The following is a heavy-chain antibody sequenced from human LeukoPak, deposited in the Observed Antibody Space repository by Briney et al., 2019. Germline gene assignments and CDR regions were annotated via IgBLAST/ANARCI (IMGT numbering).Heavy chain of an antibody. D-gene: IGHD4-17*01. CDR2: ISGSGTST. V-gene: IGHV3-23*01. CDR3: ASVDDYGDFFDY. J-gene: IGHJ4*02. Sequence: GGSLRLSCVASGFTFSNYVMNWVHQAPGKGLECVSSISGSGTSTYYADSVKGRFTSSRDNSKNTLYLQMNSLRAEDTAIYYCASVDDYGDFFDYWGQGTLVTVSS. CDR1: GFTFSNYV.